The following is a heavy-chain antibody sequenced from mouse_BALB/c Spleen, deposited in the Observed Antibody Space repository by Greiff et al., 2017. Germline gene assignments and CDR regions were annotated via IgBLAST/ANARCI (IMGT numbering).Heavy chain of an antibody. CDR2: IYPGSGNT. J-gene: IGHJ4*01. D-gene: IGHD2-1*01. CDR1: GYAFTNYW. V-gene: IGHV1-63*01. Sequence: QVQLKQSGAELVRPGTSVKISCKASGYAFTNYWLGWVKQRPGHGLEWIGDIYPGSGNTYYNEKFKGKATLTADKSSSTAYMQLSSLTSEDSAVYFCARWDGNTYYAMDYWGQGTSVTVSS. CDR3: ARWDGNTYYAMDY.